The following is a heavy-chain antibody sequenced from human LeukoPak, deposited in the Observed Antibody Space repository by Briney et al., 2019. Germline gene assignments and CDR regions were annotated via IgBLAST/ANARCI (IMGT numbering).Heavy chain of an antibody. CDR3: ARDVDGDLDY. D-gene: IGHD5-24*01. CDR2: IKQDGSEK. V-gene: IGHV3-7*01. Sequence: GGSLRLSGEASGFTFSSYWMSWVRQAPGKGLEWVANIKQDGSEKYYVDSVKGRFTISRDNAKNSLYLQMNSLRAEDTAVYYCARDVDGDLDYWGQGTLVTVSS. J-gene: IGHJ4*02. CDR1: GFTFSSYW.